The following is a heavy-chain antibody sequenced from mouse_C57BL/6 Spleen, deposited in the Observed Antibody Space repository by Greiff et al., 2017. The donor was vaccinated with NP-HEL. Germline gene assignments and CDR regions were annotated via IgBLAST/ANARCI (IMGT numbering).Heavy chain of an antibody. V-gene: IGHV1-59*01. Sequence: QVQLQQPGAELVRPGTSVKLSCKASGYTFTSYWMHWVKQRPGQGLEWIGVIDPSDSYTNYNQKFKGKATLTVDTSSSTAYMQLSSLTSEDSAVYYCAGGSGFAYWGKGTLVTVAA. J-gene: IGHJ3*01. CDR2: IDPSDSYT. CDR3: AGGSGFAY. CDR1: GYTFTSYW.